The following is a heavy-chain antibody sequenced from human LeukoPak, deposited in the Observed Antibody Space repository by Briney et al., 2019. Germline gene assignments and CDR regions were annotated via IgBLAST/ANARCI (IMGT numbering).Heavy chain of an antibody. Sequence: GGSLRLSCAASGFSFSNTWMNWVRQAPGKGLEYIGRVKSRSNGGGATEYAAPVTGRFFISRDDSADTLYLQLNSLKTEDTAVYYCATDRIVGASAFDVWGQGTMVTVSS. D-gene: IGHD1-26*01. CDR3: ATDRIVGASAFDV. V-gene: IGHV3-15*01. J-gene: IGHJ3*01. CDR1: GFSFSNTW. CDR2: VKSRSNGGGAT.